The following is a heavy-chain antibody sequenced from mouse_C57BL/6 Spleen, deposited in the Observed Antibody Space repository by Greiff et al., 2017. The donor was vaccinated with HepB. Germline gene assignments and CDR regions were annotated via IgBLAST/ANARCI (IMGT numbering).Heavy chain of an antibody. Sequence: VQLQQPGPELVKPGASVKISCKASGYAFSSSWMNWVKQRPGKGLEWIGRIYPGDGDTNYNGKFKGKATLTADKSSSTAYMQLSSLTSEDSAVYFCARYGSSPLDYWGQGTSVTVSS. V-gene: IGHV1-82*01. CDR3: ARYGSSPLDY. CDR1: GYAFSSSW. D-gene: IGHD1-1*01. J-gene: IGHJ4*01. CDR2: IYPGDGDT.